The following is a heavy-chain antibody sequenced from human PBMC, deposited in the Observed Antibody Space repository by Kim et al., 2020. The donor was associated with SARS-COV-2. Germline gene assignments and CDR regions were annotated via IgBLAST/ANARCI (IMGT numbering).Heavy chain of an antibody. Sequence: ASVKVSCKASGYTFTSYYMHWVRQAPGQGLEWMGIINPSGGSTSYAQKFQGRVTMTRDTSTSTVYMELSSLRSEDTAVYSCARLALPQPHWFDPWGQGTLVTVSS. V-gene: IGHV1-46*01. D-gene: IGHD6-13*01. J-gene: IGHJ5*02. CDR3: ARLALPQPHWFDP. CDR1: GYTFTSYY. CDR2: INPSGGST.